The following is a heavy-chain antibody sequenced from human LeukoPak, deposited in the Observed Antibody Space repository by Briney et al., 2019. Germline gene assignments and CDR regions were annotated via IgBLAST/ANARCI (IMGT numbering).Heavy chain of an antibody. D-gene: IGHD1-26*01. CDR3: ARSPPPTIVGAHYFDY. V-gene: IGHV1-18*01. CDR1: GYTFTSYG. Sequence: ASVKLSCKASGYTFTSYGISWVRQAPGQGLEWIVWISAYNGNTKYAQKLQDRVTMTTDTSTSTAYMELRSLRSDDTAVYYCARSPPPTIVGAHYFDYWGQGTLVTVSS. J-gene: IGHJ4*02. CDR2: ISAYNGNT.